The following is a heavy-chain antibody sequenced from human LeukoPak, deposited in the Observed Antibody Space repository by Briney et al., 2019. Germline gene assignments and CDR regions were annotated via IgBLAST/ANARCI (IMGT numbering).Heavy chain of an antibody. V-gene: IGHV4-34*01. D-gene: IGHD3-10*01. J-gene: IGHJ4*02. Sequence: MTSETLSLTCAVYGGSFSGYYWSWIRQPPGKGLEWIGEINHSGSTNYNPSLKSRVTISVDTSKNQFSLKLSSVTAADTAVYYCAREDPKRDYYGSGSYKYWGQGTLVTVST. CDR2: INHSGST. CDR3: AREDPKRDYYGSGSYKY. CDR1: GGSFSGYY.